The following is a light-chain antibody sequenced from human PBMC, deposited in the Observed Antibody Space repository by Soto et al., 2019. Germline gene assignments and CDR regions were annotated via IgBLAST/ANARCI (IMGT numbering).Light chain of an antibody. Sequence: IVLTQSPATLSLSPGETATLSCRASQSVRTYLAWYQQKLGQAPRLLIYDASNRATDFPARFSGSGSGTNFTLTISSLEPEDFALYYCQQRSSWPLITFGQGTRLDI. CDR1: QSVRTY. CDR3: QQRSSWPLIT. V-gene: IGKV3-11*01. J-gene: IGKJ5*01. CDR2: DAS.